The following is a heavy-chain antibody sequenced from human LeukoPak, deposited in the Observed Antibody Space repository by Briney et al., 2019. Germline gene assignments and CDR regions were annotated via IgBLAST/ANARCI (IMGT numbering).Heavy chain of an antibody. CDR2: IYKSGNT. V-gene: IGHV4-61*02. D-gene: IGHD6-19*01. Sequence: SETLSLTCTVSGGSISSGNYYWSWIRQPAGKGLEWIGRIYKSGNTNYNPSLKSRVTISVDTSKNQFSLKLSSVTAADTAVYYCARYEAVAGVFDYWGQGTLVTVSS. CDR3: ARYEAVAGVFDY. CDR1: GGSISSGNYY. J-gene: IGHJ4*02.